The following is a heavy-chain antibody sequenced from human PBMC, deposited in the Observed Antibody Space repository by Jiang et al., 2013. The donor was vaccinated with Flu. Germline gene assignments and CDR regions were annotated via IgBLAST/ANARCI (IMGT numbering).Heavy chain of an antibody. V-gene: IGHV1-18*01. D-gene: IGHD2-15*01. J-gene: IGHJ4*02. CDR2: YGNT. CDR3: ARTRDCSGGSCFDY. Sequence: YGNTNYAQKFQGRVTMTTDSSTSTAYMELRSLRSDDTALYYCARTRDCSGGSCFDYWGQGSLVTVSS.